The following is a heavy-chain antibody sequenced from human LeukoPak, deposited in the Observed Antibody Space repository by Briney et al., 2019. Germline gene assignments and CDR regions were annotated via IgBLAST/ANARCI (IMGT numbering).Heavy chain of an antibody. CDR1: GVSISSHY. Sequence: PSETLSLTCIVSGVSISSHYWSWIRQPPGKGLEYIGYIYYSGSTDYNASLKSRATTSLDTSKNQLSLNLTSGTAAETAVYNCARRSGVLDSRDARYYFDNWGQGTLGTVSS. V-gene: IGHV4-59*11. CDR2: IYYSGST. CDR3: ARRSGVLDSRDARYYFDN. D-gene: IGHD3-22*01. J-gene: IGHJ4*02.